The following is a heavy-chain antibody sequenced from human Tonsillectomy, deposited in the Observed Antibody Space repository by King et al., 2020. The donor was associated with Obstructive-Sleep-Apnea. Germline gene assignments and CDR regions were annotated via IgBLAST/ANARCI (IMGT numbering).Heavy chain of an antibody. D-gene: IGHD2-2*03. Sequence: VQLVQSGADVEKPGASVKVSCKVSGYTLTELSMHWVRQAPGKGLEWMGGFDPEDGETIYAQKFQGRVTMTEDPSTDTAYMELSSLRSEDTAVYYCATGVGYCSSTSCFNNYGQYYYGMDVWGQGTTVTVSS. CDR2: FDPEDGET. CDR3: ATGVGYCSSTSCFNNYGQYYYGMDV. V-gene: IGHV1-24*01. J-gene: IGHJ6*02. CDR1: GYTLTELS.